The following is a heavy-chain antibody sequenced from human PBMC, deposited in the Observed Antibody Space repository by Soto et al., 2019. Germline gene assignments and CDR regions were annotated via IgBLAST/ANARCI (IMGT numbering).Heavy chain of an antibody. CDR1: GGSISSSNW. D-gene: IGHD3-10*01. J-gene: IGHJ5*02. Sequence: QVQLQESGPGLVKPSGTLCLTCAVSGGSISSSNWWSWVRQPPGKGLEWIGEIYHSGSTNYNPSLKSRVTISVDKSKNQFSLKLSSVTAADTAVYYCARGRVAMVRGVTNWFDPWGQGTLVTVSS. V-gene: IGHV4-4*02. CDR3: ARGRVAMVRGVTNWFDP. CDR2: IYHSGST.